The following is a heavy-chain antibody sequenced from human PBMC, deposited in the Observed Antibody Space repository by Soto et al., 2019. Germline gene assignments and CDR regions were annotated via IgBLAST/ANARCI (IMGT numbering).Heavy chain of an antibody. D-gene: IGHD3-3*01. CDR2: IYWDDDK. CDR3: AHTIAIFAPYYYYMDV. Sequence: SGPTLVNPTQTLTLTCTFSGFSLSTSGVGVGWIRQPPGKALEWLALIYWDDDKRYSPSLKSRLTITKDTSKNQAVLKMTNMDPVDTATYYCAHTIAIFAPYYYYMDVWGNGTTVTVSS. CDR1: GFSLSTSGVG. V-gene: IGHV2-5*02. J-gene: IGHJ6*03.